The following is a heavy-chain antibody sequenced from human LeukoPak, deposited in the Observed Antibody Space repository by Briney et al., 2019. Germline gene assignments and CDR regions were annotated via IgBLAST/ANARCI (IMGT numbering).Heavy chain of an antibody. CDR1: GFTFSRNG. V-gene: IGHV3-23*01. D-gene: IGHD6-13*01. CDR2: ISGSGGNT. CDR3: ARTKYTSSWYRYFDL. J-gene: IGHJ2*01. Sequence: PGGSLRLSCAASGFTFSRNGMTWVRQAPGKGLEWVSAISGSGGNTNYADSVKGRFTISRDNAENTLYLQMNSLRAEDTAVYYCARTKYTSSWYRYFDLWGRGTLVTVSS.